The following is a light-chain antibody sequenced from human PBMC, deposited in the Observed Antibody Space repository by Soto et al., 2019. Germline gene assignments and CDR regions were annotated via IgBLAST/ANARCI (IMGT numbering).Light chain of an antibody. CDR2: KAS. CDR3: QQYNSYWT. CDR1: QSISSW. V-gene: IGKV1-5*03. J-gene: IGKJ1*01. Sequence: DIQMTQSPSTLSASVGDRVTITCRASQSISSWLAWYQQKPGKAPKLLIYKASSLESGVPSRFRGSGSGTEFTLTISSLQPDVFATYYCQQYNSYWTFGQGTKVEIK.